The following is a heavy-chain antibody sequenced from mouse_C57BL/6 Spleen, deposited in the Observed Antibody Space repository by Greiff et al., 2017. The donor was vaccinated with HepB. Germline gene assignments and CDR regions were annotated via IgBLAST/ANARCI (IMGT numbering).Heavy chain of an antibody. J-gene: IGHJ3*01. CDR1: GYAFSSYW. D-gene: IGHD3-2*02. CDR3: ARSQLRLPFAY. CDR2: IYPGDGDT. Sequence: VQLQESGAELVKPGASVKISCKASGYAFSSYWMNWVKQRPGKGLEWIGQIYPGDGDTNYNGKFKGKATLTADKSSSTAYMQLSSLTSEDSAVYFCARSQLRLPFAYWGQGTLVTVSA. V-gene: IGHV1-80*01.